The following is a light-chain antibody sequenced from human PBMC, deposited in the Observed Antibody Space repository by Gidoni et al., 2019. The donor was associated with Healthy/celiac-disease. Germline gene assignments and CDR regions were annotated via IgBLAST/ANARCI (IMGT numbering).Light chain of an antibody. CDR3: QQRSNWLWT. J-gene: IGKJ1*01. CDR1: QSVTSY. Sequence: EIVLTQSPATLSLSPGERATLSCRASQSVTSYLAWYQQKPGQAPRLLIDDASNRAPGIPARFSGSGSGTDFTLTISSLEPEDFAVYYCQQRSNWLWTFGQGTKVEIK. CDR2: DAS. V-gene: IGKV3-11*01.